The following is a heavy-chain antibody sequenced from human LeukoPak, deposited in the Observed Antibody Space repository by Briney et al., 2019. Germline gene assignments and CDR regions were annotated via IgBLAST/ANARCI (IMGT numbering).Heavy chain of an antibody. CDR2: IYYSGST. D-gene: IGHD3-16*01. CDR3: ARVETVRGYNWFDP. V-gene: IGHV4-59*01. Sequence: SETLSLTCGVYGGSFNSYYWSWIRQPPGKGLEWIGYIYYSGSTNYNPSLKSRVTISVDTSKNQFSLKLSSVTAADTAVYYCARVETVRGYNWFDPWGQGTLVTVSS. CDR1: GGSFNSYY. J-gene: IGHJ5*02.